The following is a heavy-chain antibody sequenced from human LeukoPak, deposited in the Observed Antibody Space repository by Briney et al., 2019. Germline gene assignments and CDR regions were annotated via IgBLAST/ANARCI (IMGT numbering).Heavy chain of an antibody. CDR3: ARNAYYYGSGSYEDYYYYYYMDV. CDR2: IYTSGSN. D-gene: IGHD3-10*01. V-gene: IGHV4-4*07. CDR1: AGSISSYY. Sequence: PSETLSLTCSVSAGSISSYYWSWIPPPAGKGLEWVGRIYTSGSNNYNTSRKSRVTMSVDTSTNQFSLKLSSVTAADTTVYYCARNAYYYGSGSYEDYYYYYYMDVWGKGTTVTVSS. J-gene: IGHJ6*03.